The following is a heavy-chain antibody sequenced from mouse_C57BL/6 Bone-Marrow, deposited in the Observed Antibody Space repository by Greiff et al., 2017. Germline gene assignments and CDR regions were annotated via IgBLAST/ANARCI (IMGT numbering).Heavy chain of an antibody. CDR2: INPGSGGT. Sequence: VQLQESGAELVRPGTSVKVSCKASGYAFTNYLIEWVKQRPGQGLEWIGVINPGSGGTNYNEKLKGKATLTADKSSSTAYMQLSSLTSEDSAVXVYERESPGRGAYWGQGTLVTVSA. J-gene: IGHJ3*01. CDR3: ERESPGRGAY. CDR1: GYAFTNYL. V-gene: IGHV1-54*01.